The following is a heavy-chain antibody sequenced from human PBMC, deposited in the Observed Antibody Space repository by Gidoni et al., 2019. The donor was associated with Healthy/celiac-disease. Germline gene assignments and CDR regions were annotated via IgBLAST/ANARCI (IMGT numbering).Heavy chain of an antibody. V-gene: IGHV1-8*01. Sequence: QVQLVQSGAEVKKPGASVKVSCKASGYTFTSYDINWVRQATGQGLEWMGWMNPNSGNTGYAQKFQGRVTMTRNTSISTAYMELSSLRSEDTAVYYCARGVGFGELLRRSARNWFDPWGQGTLVTVSS. CDR1: GYTFTSYD. D-gene: IGHD3-10*01. J-gene: IGHJ5*02. CDR3: ARGVGFGELLRRSARNWFDP. CDR2: MNPNSGNT.